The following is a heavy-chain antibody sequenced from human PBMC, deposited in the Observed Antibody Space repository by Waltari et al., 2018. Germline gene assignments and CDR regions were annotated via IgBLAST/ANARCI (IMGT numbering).Heavy chain of an antibody. Sequence: EVQLVESGGGLVQPGGSLRLSCAASGFTFSSYWMSWVRQAPGKGLEWVANIKQEESDKYYVNSVNGRFTISGDTAKNSLYLQMNSLIAEDTAVYYCARYRSPDIVVVVADYWGQGTLVTVSS. CDR3: ARYRSPDIVVVVADY. CDR1: GFTFSSYW. J-gene: IGHJ4*02. V-gene: IGHV3-7*01. D-gene: IGHD2-15*01. CDR2: IKQEESDK.